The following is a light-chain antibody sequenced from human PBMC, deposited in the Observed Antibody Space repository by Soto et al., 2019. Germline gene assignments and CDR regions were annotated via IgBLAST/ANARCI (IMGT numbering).Light chain of an antibody. CDR3: QVWDSSSAV. V-gene: IGLV3-21*02. J-gene: IGLJ1*01. Sequence: SYELTQPPSVSVAPGQTARITCGGNNIGSKSVHWYQQKPGQAPVLVVYDDSDRPSGIPGRFSGSNSGNTATLTISRVEAGDEADYYCQVWDSSSAVFGTGTKVTVL. CDR2: DDS. CDR1: NIGSKS.